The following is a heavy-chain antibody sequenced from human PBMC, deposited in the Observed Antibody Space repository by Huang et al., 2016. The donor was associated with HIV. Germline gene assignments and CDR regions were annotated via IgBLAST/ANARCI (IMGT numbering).Heavy chain of an antibody. V-gene: IGHV3-30*03. CDR3: ALKGDSSGWEYFRH. CDR2: ISYDGSNK. CDR1: GFIFSNYG. Sequence: QVQLVESGGGVVQPGRSLRLSCAASGFIFSNYGMHGVRQAPGKGLEGVALISYDGSNKYYTDSVKGRFSISRDNSKNTLYLQMNSLRAEDTAVYYCALKGDSSGWEYFRHWGQGTLVTVSS. D-gene: IGHD6-19*01. J-gene: IGHJ1*01.